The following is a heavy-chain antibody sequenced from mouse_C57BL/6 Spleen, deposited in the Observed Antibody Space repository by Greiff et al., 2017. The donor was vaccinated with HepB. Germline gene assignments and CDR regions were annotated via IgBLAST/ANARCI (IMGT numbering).Heavy chain of an antibody. CDR2: IWWDDDK. V-gene: IGHV8-8*01. Sequence: QVTLKVCGPGILQPSQTLSLPCSFSGFSLSTFGMGVGWIRHPSGKVLEWLAHIWWDDDKYYNPALKSRLTISKDTSKNQVFLKIANVDTADTATYYCARIIYDGYFFDYWGQGTTLTVSS. CDR3: ARIIYDGYFFDY. CDR1: GFSLSTFGMG. J-gene: IGHJ2*01. D-gene: IGHD2-3*01.